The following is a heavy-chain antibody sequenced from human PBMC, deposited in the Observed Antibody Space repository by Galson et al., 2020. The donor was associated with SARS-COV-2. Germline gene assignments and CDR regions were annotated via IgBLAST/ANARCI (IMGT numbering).Heavy chain of an antibody. CDR1: GYTFTGYY. D-gene: IGHD6-19*01. CDR2: INPNSGGT. J-gene: IGHJ4*02. V-gene: IGHV1-2*02. Sequence: ASVKVSCKASGYTFTGYYMHWVRQAPGQGLEWMGWINPNSGGTNYAQKFQGRVTMTRDTSISTAYMELSRLRSDDTAVYYCARDPREQWLVSDYWGQGTLVTVSS. CDR3: ARDPREQWLVSDY.